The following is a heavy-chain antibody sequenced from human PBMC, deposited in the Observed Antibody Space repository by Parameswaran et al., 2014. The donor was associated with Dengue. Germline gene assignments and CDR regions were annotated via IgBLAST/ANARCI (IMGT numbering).Heavy chain of an antibody. CDR2: IKQDGSEK. V-gene: IGHV3-7*03. D-gene: IGHD5-18*01. Sequence: RWIRQPPGKGLEWVANIKQDGSEKYYVDSVKGRFTISRDNAKNSLYLQMNSLRAEDTAVYYCARCGYSYGSYYYYYGMDVWGQGTTVTVSS. CDR3: ARCGYSYGSYYYYYGMDV. J-gene: IGHJ6*02.